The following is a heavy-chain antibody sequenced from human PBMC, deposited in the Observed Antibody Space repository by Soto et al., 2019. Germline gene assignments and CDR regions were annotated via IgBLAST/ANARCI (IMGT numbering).Heavy chain of an antibody. V-gene: IGHV1-46*01. CDR1: ADTFTSYY. CDR2: INPNGGST. J-gene: IGHJ6*02. CDR3: ARDEAYSNYAWYYGMDV. D-gene: IGHD4-4*01. Sequence: ASVKVSCKAPADTFTSYYIHWVRQAPGHGLEWMGIINPNGGSTRFAQTFQGRITMTTDTSTSTVYMELSSLRSEDTAVYYCARDEAYSNYAWYYGMDVWGQGTTVTVSS.